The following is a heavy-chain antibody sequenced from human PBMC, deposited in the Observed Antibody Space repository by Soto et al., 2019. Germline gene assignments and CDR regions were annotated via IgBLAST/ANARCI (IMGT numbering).Heavy chain of an antibody. CDR1: GGSTSSSSYQ. CDR3: ARLSGSYNDRYFDY. Sequence: SSETLSLTCAVSGGSTSSSSYQWVWIRQPPGKGLEWIGNVYYNGNTYYKASLKSRVTISVDTSNNQFSLKVKSVTAADTAVYYCARLSGSYNDRYFDYWGQGTLVTVS. CDR2: VYYNGNT. V-gene: IGHV4-39*01. D-gene: IGHD1-26*01. J-gene: IGHJ4*02.